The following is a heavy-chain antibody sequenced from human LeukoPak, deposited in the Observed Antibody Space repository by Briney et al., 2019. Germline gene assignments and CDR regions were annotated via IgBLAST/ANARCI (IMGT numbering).Heavy chain of an antibody. J-gene: IGHJ4*02. Sequence: GGSLRLSCAASEFTVNSNYMIWVRQAPGKGLEWVSLIYSGGSTYNADSVKDRFTISRDNSKDTVYLQMNSLRAEDTAVYYCAKDPYDYGDYGVNYFDYWGQGTLVTVSS. V-gene: IGHV3-66*01. CDR2: IYSGGST. CDR1: EFTVNSNY. D-gene: IGHD4-17*01. CDR3: AKDPYDYGDYGVNYFDY.